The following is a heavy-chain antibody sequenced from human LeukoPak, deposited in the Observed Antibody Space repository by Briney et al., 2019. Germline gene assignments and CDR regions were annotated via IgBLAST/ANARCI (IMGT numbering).Heavy chain of an antibody. CDR3: AKDIRSGYSYGEYYFDY. J-gene: IGHJ4*02. D-gene: IGHD5-18*01. CDR2: ISGSGGST. CDR1: GFTFSSYA. Sequence: GGSLRLSCAASGFTFSSYAMSWVRQAPGKGLEWVSAISGSGGSTYYADSVKGRFTISRDNSKNTLYLQMNSLSAEDTAVYYCAKDIRSGYSYGEYYFDYWGQGTLVTVSS. V-gene: IGHV3-23*01.